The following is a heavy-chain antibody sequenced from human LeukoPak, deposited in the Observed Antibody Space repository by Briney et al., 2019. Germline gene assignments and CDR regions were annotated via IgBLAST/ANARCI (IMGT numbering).Heavy chain of an antibody. CDR1: GYIFINYD. Sequence: ASVTVSFKASGYIFINYDIYWVRQASGQGLEWMGRMNPNTDNTGYAQNFQGRVTMTRNTSISTAYMDLSRLRSEDTAVYYCARVVRGVLTDWGQGTLVTVSS. CDR2: MNPNTDNT. V-gene: IGHV1-8*01. J-gene: IGHJ4*02. CDR3: ARVVRGVLTD. D-gene: IGHD3-10*01.